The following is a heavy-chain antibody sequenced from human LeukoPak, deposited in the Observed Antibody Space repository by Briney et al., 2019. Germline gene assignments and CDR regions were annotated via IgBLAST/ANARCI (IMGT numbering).Heavy chain of an antibody. CDR1: GFTFSSDA. Sequence: GGSLRLSCAASGFTFSSDAMSWVRQAPGQGLEWVSAISGSGGSTYYADSLKGRFTISRDNSKNTLYLQMNSLRAEDTAVYYCAKSSSWYASYGMDVWGQGTTVTVSS. D-gene: IGHD6-13*01. J-gene: IGHJ6*02. CDR2: ISGSGGST. CDR3: AKSSSWYASYGMDV. V-gene: IGHV3-23*01.